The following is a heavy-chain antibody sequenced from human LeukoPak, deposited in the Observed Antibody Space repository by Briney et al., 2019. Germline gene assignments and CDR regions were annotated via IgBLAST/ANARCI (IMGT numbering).Heavy chain of an antibody. J-gene: IGHJ4*02. CDR1: GFTFSIYA. Sequence: GGSLRLSCAPSGFTFSIYAISSVRQAPGKGLEWVSSITSISSASFYADSVKGRFTISRDNSRDTLYLQMNSLRAGDTAIYYCVKDRPNYYGSNGHYYRQNGVYWGQGTLVAVSS. D-gene: IGHD3-22*01. CDR3: VKDRPNYYGSNGHYYRQNGVY. CDR2: ITSISSAS. V-gene: IGHV3-23*01.